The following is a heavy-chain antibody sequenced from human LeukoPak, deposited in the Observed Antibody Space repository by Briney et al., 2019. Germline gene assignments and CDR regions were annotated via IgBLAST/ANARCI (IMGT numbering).Heavy chain of an antibody. CDR2: MNPNSGNT. CDR1: GYTFTGYD. D-gene: IGHD1-26*01. CDR3: ARGRLGATRFSWFDP. J-gene: IGHJ5*02. Sequence: GASVKVSCKASGYTFTGYDINWVRQATGQGLEWMGWMNPNSGNTGYAQKFQGRVTMTRNTSISTAYMELSSLRSEDTAVYYCARGRLGATRFSWFDPWGQGTLVTVSS. V-gene: IGHV1-8*01.